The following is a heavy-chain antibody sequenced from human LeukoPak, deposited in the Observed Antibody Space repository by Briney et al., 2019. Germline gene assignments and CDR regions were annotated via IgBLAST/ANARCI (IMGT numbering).Heavy chain of an antibody. CDR1: GGSISSYY. D-gene: IGHD1-26*01. CDR3: AALKDNGRNYFDY. J-gene: IGHJ4*02. V-gene: IGHV4-59*08. Sequence: PSETLSLTCSVSGGSISSYYWSWIRQPPGKGLEWIGYIYHTGKTNYDPPLKSRVTISVDTSENQVSLKLTSVTAADTAVYYCAALKDNGRNYFDYWGQGTLVTVSS. CDR2: IYHTGKT.